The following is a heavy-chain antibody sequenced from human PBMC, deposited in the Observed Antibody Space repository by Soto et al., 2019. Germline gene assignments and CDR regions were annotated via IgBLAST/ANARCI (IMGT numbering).Heavy chain of an antibody. J-gene: IGHJ6*02. D-gene: IGHD5-12*01. CDR2: INAGNGNT. Sequence: GASVKVSCKASGYTFTSYAMHWVRQAPGQRLEWMGWINAGNGNTKYSQKFQGRVTITRDTSASTAYLELSSLRCEDTAVYNCARGVGYGNDVIDVWGQGTTVTVSS. CDR1: GYTFTSYA. CDR3: ARGVGYGNDVIDV. V-gene: IGHV1-3*01.